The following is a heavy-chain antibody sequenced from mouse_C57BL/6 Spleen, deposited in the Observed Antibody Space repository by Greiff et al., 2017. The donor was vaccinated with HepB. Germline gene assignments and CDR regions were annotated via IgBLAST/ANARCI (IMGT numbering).Heavy chain of an antibody. D-gene: IGHD1-1*01. V-gene: IGHV2-9-1*01. CDR2: IWTGGGT. CDR3: ARNEHYYGSSYLYYYAMDY. J-gene: IGHJ4*01. CDR1: GFSLTSYA. Sequence: QVQLKESGPGLVAPSQSLSITCTVSGFSLTSYAISWVRQPPGKGLEWLGVIWTGGGTNYNSALKSRLSISKDNSKSQVFLKMNSLQTDDTARYYCARNEHYYGSSYLYYYAMDYWGQGTSVTVSS.